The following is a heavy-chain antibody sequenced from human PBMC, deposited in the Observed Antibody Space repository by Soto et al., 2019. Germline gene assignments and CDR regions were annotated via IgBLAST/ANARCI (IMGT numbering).Heavy chain of an antibody. Sequence: EVQLVESGGGLVKPGGSLRLSCAASGFTFSNAWMNWVRQAPGKGLEWVGRIKRKTDGGTTDYAAPVKGRFTISRDDSKNTLYLQMNSLKTEDTAVYYCTTVTPDTLMVYASYYYYGMDVWGQGTTVTVSS. V-gene: IGHV3-15*07. D-gene: IGHD2-8*01. CDR3: TTVTPDTLMVYASYYYYGMDV. J-gene: IGHJ6*02. CDR2: IKRKTDGGTT. CDR1: GFTFSNAW.